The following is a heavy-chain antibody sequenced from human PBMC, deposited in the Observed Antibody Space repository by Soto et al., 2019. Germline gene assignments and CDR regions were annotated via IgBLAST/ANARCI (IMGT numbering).Heavy chain of an antibody. V-gene: IGHV3-66*01. CDR3: ATADY. J-gene: IGHJ4*02. Sequence: HPGGSLRLSCAASGFTVSSNYISWVRQAPGKGPEWVSVIYTGGSTYYADSVKGRFTISRDNSKNTLYLQMNSLRVEDTAVYYCATADYWGQGTLVTVSS. CDR1: GFTVSSNY. CDR2: IYTGGST.